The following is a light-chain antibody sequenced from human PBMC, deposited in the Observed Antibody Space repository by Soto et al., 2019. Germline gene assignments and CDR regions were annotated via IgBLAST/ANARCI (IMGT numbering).Light chain of an antibody. J-gene: IGLJ3*02. V-gene: IGLV3-21*02. CDR3: QVWDFSSDHVV. CDR1: NIGSKS. Sequence: VLTQPPSVSAAPGQTARITCGGNNIGSKSVHWYQLKAGQAPVLVVYDDSDRPSGIPERFSGSNSGNTATLTISRVEAGDETDYFCQVWDFSSDHVVFGGGTKLTVL. CDR2: DDS.